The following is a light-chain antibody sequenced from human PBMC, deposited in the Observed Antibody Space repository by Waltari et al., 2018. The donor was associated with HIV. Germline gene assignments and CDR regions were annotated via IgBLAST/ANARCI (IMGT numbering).Light chain of an antibody. V-gene: IGLV2-11*01. J-gene: IGLJ3*02. CDR1: SSDVGGYDS. Sequence: QSALTQPRSVSGSPGQSVTISCTGTSSDVGGYDSVSWYLQHPGKVPKLIIYEVIKRPSGVPDRFSGSKSGNTASLTISGLQTEDEADYFCCSYAGTYTYVLFGGGTK. CDR3: CSYAGTYTYVL. CDR2: EVI.